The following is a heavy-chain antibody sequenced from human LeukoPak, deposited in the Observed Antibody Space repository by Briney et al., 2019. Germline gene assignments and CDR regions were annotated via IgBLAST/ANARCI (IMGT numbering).Heavy chain of an antibody. J-gene: IGHJ4*02. CDR1: GFTFSSYW. CDR3: ARLGEAGSNYYDSSGYYYQFDY. V-gene: IGHV3-7*01. D-gene: IGHD3-22*01. Sequence: GGSLRLSCAASGFTFSSYWMSWVRQAPGKGLEWVANIKEDGSEKYYVDSVKGRFTISRDNAKNSLYLQMNSLRAEDTAVYYCARLGEAGSNYYDSSGYYYQFDYWGQGTLVTVSS. CDR2: IKEDGSEK.